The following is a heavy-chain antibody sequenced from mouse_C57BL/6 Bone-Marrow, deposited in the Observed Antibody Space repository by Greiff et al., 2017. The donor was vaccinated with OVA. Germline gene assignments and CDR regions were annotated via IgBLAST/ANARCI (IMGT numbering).Heavy chain of an antibody. CDR2: INPSTGGT. V-gene: IGHV1-42*01. CDR3: ARDFLLAY. J-gene: IGHJ3*01. D-gene: IGHD1-1*01. Sequence: EVKLQESGPELVKPGASVKISCKASGYSFTGYYMNWVKQSPEKSLEWIGEINPSTGGTTYNQKFKAKATLTVDKSSSTAYMQLKSLTSEDSAVYYCARDFLLAYWGQGTLVTVSA. CDR1: GYSFTGYY.